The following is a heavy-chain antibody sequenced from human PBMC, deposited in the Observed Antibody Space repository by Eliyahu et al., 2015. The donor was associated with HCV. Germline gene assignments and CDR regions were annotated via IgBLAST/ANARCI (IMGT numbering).Heavy chain of an antibody. Sequence: QVQLVQSGAEVKKPGSSVKVSCKASGGTFSSYAINWVRQAPGQGLEWMGGIIPIFGTPNYAQKFQGRVTITADESTRTAYMELSSLRSEDTAVYYCARCTGSIPHNYYFDYWGQGALVTVSS. V-gene: IGHV1-69*01. J-gene: IGHJ4*02. D-gene: IGHD2-8*02. CDR2: IIPIFGTP. CDR1: GGTFSSYA. CDR3: ARCTGSIPHNYYFDY.